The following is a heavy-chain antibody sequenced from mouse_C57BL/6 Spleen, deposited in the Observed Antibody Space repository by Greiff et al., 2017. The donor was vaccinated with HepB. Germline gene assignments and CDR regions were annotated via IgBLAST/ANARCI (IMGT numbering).Heavy chain of an antibody. Sequence: EVHLVESEGGLVQPGSSMKLSCTASGFTFSDYYMAWVRQVPEKGLEWVANINYDGSSTYYLDSLKSRFIISRDNAKNILYLQMSSLKSEDTATYYCAGNYYGSSRLDYWGQGTTLTVSS. CDR1: GFTFSDYY. J-gene: IGHJ2*01. CDR2: INYDGSST. CDR3: AGNYYGSSRLDY. V-gene: IGHV5-16*01. D-gene: IGHD1-1*01.